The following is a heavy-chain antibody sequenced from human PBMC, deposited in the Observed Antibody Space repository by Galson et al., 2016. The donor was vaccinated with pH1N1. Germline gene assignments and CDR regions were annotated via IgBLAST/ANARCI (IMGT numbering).Heavy chain of an antibody. V-gene: IGHV5-51*01. CDR1: GYSFTNYW. D-gene: IGHD3-10*01. CDR2: IYPSDSDT. Sequence: QSGAEVKKPGKSLKISCKGSGYSFTNYWIGWVRQMPGKGLEWMGIIYPSDSDTRYSPSFQGQVTISADKPISTAYLQWSSLKASDTAIYYCARGSGSPDSYYYYGMDVWGQGTTVTVSS. CDR3: ARGSGSPDSYYYYGMDV. J-gene: IGHJ6*02.